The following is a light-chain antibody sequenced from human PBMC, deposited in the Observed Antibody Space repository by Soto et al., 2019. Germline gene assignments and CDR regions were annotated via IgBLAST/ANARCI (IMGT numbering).Light chain of an antibody. Sequence: DIVMTQSPDSLAVSLGEXATINCKSSQSVLYSSNNKNYLAWYQQKPGQPPKLLIYWASTRESGVPDRFSGSGSGTDFTLTISSLQAEDVAVYYCQQCYNTPYTFGQGTKVDIK. CDR1: QSVLYSSNNKNY. V-gene: IGKV4-1*01. J-gene: IGKJ2*01. CDR2: WAS. CDR3: QQCYNTPYT.